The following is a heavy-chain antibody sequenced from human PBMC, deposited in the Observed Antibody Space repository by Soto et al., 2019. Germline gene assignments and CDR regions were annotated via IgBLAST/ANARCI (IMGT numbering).Heavy chain of an antibody. V-gene: IGHV3-48*02. CDR2: ITSDSATS. CDR1: GFTFSSFS. J-gene: IGHJ4*02. D-gene: IGHD1-26*01. Sequence: EVQLVESGGGLVQPGGSLRLSCAASGFTFSSFSMNWVRQVPGKGLEWVSYITSDSATSYYADSVEGRFTISRDNAKNSLYLHMNSLRDADTAIYYCARTPVGPTELDYWGQGTLVTVSS. CDR3: ARTPVGPTELDY.